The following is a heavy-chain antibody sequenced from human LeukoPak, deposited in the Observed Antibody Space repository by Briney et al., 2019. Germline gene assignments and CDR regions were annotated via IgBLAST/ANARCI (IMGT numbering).Heavy chain of an antibody. Sequence: SVKVSCKASGGTFSSYAISWVRQAPGQGLEWMGGIIPIFGTANYAQKFQGRVTITTDESTSTAYMELSSLRSEDTAVYYCARDSQREAAAGTYYFDYWGQGTLVTVSS. D-gene: IGHD6-13*01. V-gene: IGHV1-69*05. J-gene: IGHJ4*02. CDR3: ARDSQREAAAGTYYFDY. CDR2: IIPIFGTA. CDR1: GGTFSSYA.